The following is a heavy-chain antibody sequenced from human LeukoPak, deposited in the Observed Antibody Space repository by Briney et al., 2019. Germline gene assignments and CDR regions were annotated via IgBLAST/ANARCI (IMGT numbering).Heavy chain of an antibody. D-gene: IGHD3-3*01. CDR3: ATDILGVVLYPH. J-gene: IGHJ4*02. CDR1: GYTLTELS. CDR2: FDPEDGET. V-gene: IGHV1-24*01. Sequence: ASVKVSCKVSGYTLTELSMHWVRQAPGKGLEWMGDFDPEDGETIYAQKFQGRVTMTEDTSTDTAYMELSSLRSEDTAVYYCATDILGVVLYPHWGQGTLVTVSS.